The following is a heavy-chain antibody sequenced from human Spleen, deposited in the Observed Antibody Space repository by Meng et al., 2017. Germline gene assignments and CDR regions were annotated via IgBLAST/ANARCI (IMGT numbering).Heavy chain of an antibody. V-gene: IGHV3-48*03. CDR1: GFTFGSYE. J-gene: IGHJ4*02. D-gene: IGHD3-22*01. CDR3: ARVPRNYYDSSGEGSY. Sequence: GGSLRLSCAASGFTFGSYEMNWVRQAPGKGLEWVSYISSSGSTIYYADSVKGRFTISRDNAKNSLYLQMNSLRAEDTAVYYCARVPRNYYDSSGEGSYWGQGTLVTVSS. CDR2: ISSSGSTI.